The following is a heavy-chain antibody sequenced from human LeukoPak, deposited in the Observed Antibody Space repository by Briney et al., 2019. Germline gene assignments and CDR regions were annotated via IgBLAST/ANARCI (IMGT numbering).Heavy chain of an antibody. CDR1: NYSISSGYY. CDR2: MFHSGNT. V-gene: IGHV4-38-2*02. J-gene: IGHJ6*03. Sequence: SETLSLTCTVSNYSISSGYYWGWIRQPPGKGLEWIGSMFHSGNTYYNPSLKSRVTISVEVSKNQLSLKLSSVTAADTAVYYCAREVYYYDSSGYYTYYYYYYMDVWGKGTTVTISS. CDR3: AREVYYYDSSGYYTYYYYYYMDV. D-gene: IGHD3-22*01.